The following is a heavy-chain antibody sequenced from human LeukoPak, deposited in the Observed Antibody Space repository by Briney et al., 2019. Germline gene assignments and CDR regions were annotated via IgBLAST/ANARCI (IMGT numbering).Heavy chain of an antibody. J-gene: IGHJ4*02. CDR3: ARARYYYDSFQRAPDY. D-gene: IGHD3-22*01. CDR2: ISAYNGNT. V-gene: IGHV1-18*04. CDR1: GYTFTGYY. Sequence: GASVKVSCKASGYTFTGYYMHWVRQAPGQGLEWMGWISAYNGNTNYAQKLQGRVTMTTDISTSTAYMELRSLRSDDTAVYYCARARYYYDSFQRAPDYWGQGTLVTVSS.